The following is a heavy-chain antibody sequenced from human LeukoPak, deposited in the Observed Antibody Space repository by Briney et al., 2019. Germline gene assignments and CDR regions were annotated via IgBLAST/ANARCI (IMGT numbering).Heavy chain of an antibody. V-gene: IGHV4-59*08. D-gene: IGHD1-26*01. CDR1: GGSISSYY. J-gene: IGHJ2*01. Sequence: SETLSLTCTVSGGSISSYYWSWIRQPPGKGLEWIGYIHYIESTNYSPSLKSRVTISVDTSKNQFSLKLSSVTAADTAVYYCAKRGGNGDWYFDLWGRGTLVTVSS. CDR2: IHYIEST. CDR3: AKRGGNGDWYFDL.